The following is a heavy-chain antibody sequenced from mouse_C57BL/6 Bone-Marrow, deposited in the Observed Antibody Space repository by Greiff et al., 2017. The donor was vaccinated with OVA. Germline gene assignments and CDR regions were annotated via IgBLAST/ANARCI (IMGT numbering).Heavy chain of an antibody. D-gene: IGHD2-3*01. CDR2: IYPGDGDT. V-gene: IGHV1-82*01. Sequence: VQLQQSGPELVKPGASVKISCKASGYAFSSSWMNWVKQRPGKGLEWIGRIYPGDGDTNYNGKFKGKATLTADKSSSTAYMQLSSLTSEDSAVYFCAREGGTDGLLFAYWGQGTLVTVSA. CDR3: AREGGTDGLLFAY. CDR1: GYAFSSSW. J-gene: IGHJ3*01.